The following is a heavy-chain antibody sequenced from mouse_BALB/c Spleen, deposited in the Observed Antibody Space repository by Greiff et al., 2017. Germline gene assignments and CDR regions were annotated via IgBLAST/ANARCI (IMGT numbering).Heavy chain of an antibody. Sequence: VMLVESGPGLVAPSQSLSITCTVSGFSLTSYGVHWVRQPPGKGLEWLGVIWAGGSTNYNSALMSRLSISKDNSKSQVFLKMNSLQTDDTAMYYCAREITTVVARGYFDVWGAGTTVTVSS. J-gene: IGHJ1*01. CDR3: AREITTVVARGYFDV. CDR2: IWAGGST. D-gene: IGHD1-1*01. CDR1: GFSLTSYG. V-gene: IGHV2-9*02.